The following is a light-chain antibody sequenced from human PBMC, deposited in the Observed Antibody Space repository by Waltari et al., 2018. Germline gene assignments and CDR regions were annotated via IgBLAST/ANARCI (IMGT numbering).Light chain of an antibody. CDR2: DVN. V-gene: IGLV2-23*02. Sequence: QSALTQTAPVSGSPGQSITISCTGTTSDVGTYNLASWYQQHPGKAPTLIIYDVNKRPSGVSNRFSGSKSGNTASLTISGLQAADEAYYYCCSYAGSAISVFGGGTKVTVL. J-gene: IGLJ3*02. CDR1: TSDVGTYNL. CDR3: CSYAGSAISV.